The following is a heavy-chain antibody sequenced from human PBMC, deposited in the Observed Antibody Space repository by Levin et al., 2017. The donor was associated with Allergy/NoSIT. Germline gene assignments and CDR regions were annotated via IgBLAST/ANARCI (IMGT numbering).Heavy chain of an antibody. CDR3: ARVLSTVTGMDV. J-gene: IGHJ6*02. CDR2: ITSDSGTI. D-gene: IGHD4-17*01. CDR1: GFPFRKYS. Sequence: GGSLRLSCASSGFPFRKYSFSWVRQAPGKGLEWISYITSDSGTIYYADSVKGRFTISRDNAKNSLDLQMNSLRAEDTAVYFCARVLSTVTGMDVWGQGNTVTVSS. V-gene: IGHV3-48*01.